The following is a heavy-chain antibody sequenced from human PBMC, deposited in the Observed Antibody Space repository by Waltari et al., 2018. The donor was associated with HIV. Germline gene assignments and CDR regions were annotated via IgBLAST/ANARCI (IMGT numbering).Heavy chain of an antibody. Sequence: EVQLVQSGAEVKRPGEPLKISCEGSGYKLGAYWIAWVRQMPGKGLEWMVLSYPGGSDIRYSPSFQGQVTISADTSTNTAYLQWSSLKASDTAIYYCATTANYRMDVWGQGTTVTVSS. CDR3: ATTANYRMDV. J-gene: IGHJ6*02. V-gene: IGHV5-51*01. CDR1: GYKLGAYW. CDR2: SYPGGSDI. D-gene: IGHD2-8*01.